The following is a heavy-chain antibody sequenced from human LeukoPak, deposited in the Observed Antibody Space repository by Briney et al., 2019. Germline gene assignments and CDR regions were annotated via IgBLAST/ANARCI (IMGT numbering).Heavy chain of an antibody. CDR1: GFIFRKYW. J-gene: IGHJ5*02. CDR3: ATSGGSGWSRDINWFDP. Sequence: PGGSLRLSCAASGFIFRKYWMSWVRQAPGKGLEWVANIQQDGSETYYVDSVKGRFTIPRDNAKNSLYLQMNSLRADDTAVYYCATSGGSGWSRDINWFDPWGQGTLVTVSS. CDR2: IQQDGSET. V-gene: IGHV3-7*01. D-gene: IGHD6-19*01.